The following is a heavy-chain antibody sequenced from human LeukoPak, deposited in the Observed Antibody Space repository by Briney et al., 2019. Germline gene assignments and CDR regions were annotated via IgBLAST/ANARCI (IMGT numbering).Heavy chain of an antibody. Sequence: SETLSLTCTVSGGSISSSSYYWGWIRQPPGKGLEWIGSIYYSGSTYYNPSLKGRVTISVDTSKNQFSLKLSSVTAADTAVYYCATYRQVLLPFESWGQGTLVTVSS. J-gene: IGHJ4*02. CDR1: GGSISSSSYY. V-gene: IGHV4-39*07. CDR3: ATYRQVLLPFES. D-gene: IGHD2-8*02. CDR2: IYYSGST.